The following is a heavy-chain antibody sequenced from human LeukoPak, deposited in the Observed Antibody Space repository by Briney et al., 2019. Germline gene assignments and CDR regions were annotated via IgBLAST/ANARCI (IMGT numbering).Heavy chain of an antibody. V-gene: IGHV1-69*13. J-gene: IGHJ5*02. CDR2: IIPIFGTA. CDR3: AREGAAAGYNWFDP. Sequence: WASVKVSCKASGYTFTTYYMHWVRQAPGQGLEWMGGIIPIFGTANYAQKFQGRVTITADESTSTAYMELSSLRSEDTAVYYCAREGAAAGYNWFDPWGQGTLVTVSS. CDR1: GYTFTTYY. D-gene: IGHD6-13*01.